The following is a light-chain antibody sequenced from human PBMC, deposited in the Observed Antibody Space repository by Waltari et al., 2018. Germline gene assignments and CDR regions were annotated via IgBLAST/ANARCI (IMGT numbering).Light chain of an antibody. Sequence: DIVMTQSPLSLTVTPGEPASISCRSSQSLLYSNGYNYLDWYLQKPGQSPQLLIQLGSNRASGVPDRFSGSGSGTDFTLKISRVEAEDVGVYYCMETLQTPYMYTFGQGTKLEIK. V-gene: IGKV2-28*01. CDR3: METLQTPYMYT. J-gene: IGKJ2*01. CDR1: QSLLYSNGYNY. CDR2: LGS.